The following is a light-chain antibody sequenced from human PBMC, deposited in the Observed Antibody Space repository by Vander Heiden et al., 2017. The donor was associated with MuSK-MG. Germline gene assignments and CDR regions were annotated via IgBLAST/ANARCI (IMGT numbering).Light chain of an antibody. Sequence: QSALPHPPSASGSPGQSVTISCTGTSSDVGGYNFVSWYQQPPGKAPKLMIYEVSQRPSWVPDRFSGSKSGNTASLTVSGLQAEDEADYYCNSWAGSSIIFGGGTKLTVL. CDR3: NSWAGSSII. CDR1: SSDVGGYNF. CDR2: EVS. V-gene: IGLV2-8*01. J-gene: IGLJ2*01.